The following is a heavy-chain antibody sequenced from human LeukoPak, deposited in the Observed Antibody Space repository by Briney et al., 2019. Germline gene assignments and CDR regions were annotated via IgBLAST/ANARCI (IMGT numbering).Heavy chain of an antibody. D-gene: IGHD3-22*01. J-gene: IGHJ4*02. CDR1: GGTFSSYA. CDR2: IIPIFGTA. CDR3: ASGPYFSYDSSGFDY. Sequence: SVKVSCKASGGTFSSYAISWVRQAPGQGLEWMGGIIPIFGTANYAQKFQGRVTITTDESTSTAYMELSRLRSDDTAVYYCASGPYFSYDSSGFDYWGQGTLVTVSS. V-gene: IGHV1-69*05.